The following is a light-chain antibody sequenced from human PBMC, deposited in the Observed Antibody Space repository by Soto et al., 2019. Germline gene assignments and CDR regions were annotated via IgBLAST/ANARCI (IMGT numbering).Light chain of an antibody. CDR2: KAS. Sequence: TQSPSTLSGSVGDRVTITCRASRTISSWLAWYQQKPGKAPKLLIYKASTLKSGVPSRFSGSGSGTEFTLTISSLQPDDFATYYCQQYNSYSWTFGQGTKVDIK. V-gene: IGKV1-5*03. CDR1: RTISSW. CDR3: QQYNSYSWT. J-gene: IGKJ1*01.